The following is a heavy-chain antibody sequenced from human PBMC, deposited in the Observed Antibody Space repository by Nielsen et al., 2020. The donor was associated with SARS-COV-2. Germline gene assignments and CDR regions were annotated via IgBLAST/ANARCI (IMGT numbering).Heavy chain of an antibody. CDR1: GFTFSSYG. J-gene: IGHJ4*02. D-gene: IGHD3-22*01. Sequence: GGSLRLSCAASGFTFSSYGMHWVRQAPGKGLEWVAVIWYDGSNKYYADSVKGRFTISRDNAKNTLYMQMNSLRAEDTAVYYCARDYYYDSSGWDYWGQGTLVTVSS. V-gene: IGHV3-33*01. CDR2: IWYDGSNK. CDR3: ARDYYYDSSGWDY.